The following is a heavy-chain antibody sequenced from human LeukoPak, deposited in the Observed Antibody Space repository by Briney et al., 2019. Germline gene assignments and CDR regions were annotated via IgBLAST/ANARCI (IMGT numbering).Heavy chain of an antibody. V-gene: IGHV1-69*13. J-gene: IGHJ5*02. D-gene: IGHD5-18*01. Sequence: ASVKVSCKASGYTFTGYYMHWVRQAPGQGLEWMGGIIPIFGTANYAQKFQGRVTITADESTSTAYMELSSLRSEDTAVYYCASAASRGNTAMATWGQGTLVTVSS. CDR1: GYTFTGYY. CDR3: ASAASRGNTAMAT. CDR2: IIPIFGTA.